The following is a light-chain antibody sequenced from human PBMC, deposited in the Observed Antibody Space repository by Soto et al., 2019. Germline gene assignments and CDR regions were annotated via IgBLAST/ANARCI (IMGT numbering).Light chain of an antibody. CDR2: RAA. Sequence: EIVVTQSPGTLSLSPGETATLSCRASRTITSGHVAGYQQIGGQPPRLLIFRAAGRPSAIPDRVSGSGSWTDFTLTSSRLAPEDFAAYDCPQYGRSRTVGQVTKVDSK. J-gene: IGKJ1*01. V-gene: IGKV3-20*01. CDR3: PQYGRSRT. CDR1: RTITSGH.